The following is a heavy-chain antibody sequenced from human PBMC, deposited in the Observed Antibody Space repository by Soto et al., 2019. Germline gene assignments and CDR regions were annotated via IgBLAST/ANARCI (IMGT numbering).Heavy chain of an antibody. J-gene: IGHJ5*02. V-gene: IGHV1-18*04. Sequence: ASVKVSCKASGSTFTSYGISWVRQAPGQGLEWTGWISSYNGNTNYAQKVQGRVTMTTDTSTSTTYMERRSLRSDDTAAYYCARGPRYCSTTSCFSGVTWFDPWGQGTLVTVSS. CDR2: ISSYNGNT. CDR3: ARGPRYCSTTSCFSGVTWFDP. CDR1: GSTFTSYG. D-gene: IGHD2-2*01.